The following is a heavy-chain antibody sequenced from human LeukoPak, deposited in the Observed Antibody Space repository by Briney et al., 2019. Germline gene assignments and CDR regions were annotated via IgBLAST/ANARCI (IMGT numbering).Heavy chain of an antibody. Sequence: SETLSLTCAVYGGSFSGYYWSWIRQPPGKGLEWIGEINHSGSTNYNPSLKSRVTISVDTSKNQFSLKLSSVTAAGTAVYYCAREIGDIVVVVAAMKGNWFDPWGQGTLVTVSS. D-gene: IGHD2-15*01. CDR2: INHSGST. CDR1: GGSFSGYY. J-gene: IGHJ5*02. CDR3: AREIGDIVVVVAAMKGNWFDP. V-gene: IGHV4-34*01.